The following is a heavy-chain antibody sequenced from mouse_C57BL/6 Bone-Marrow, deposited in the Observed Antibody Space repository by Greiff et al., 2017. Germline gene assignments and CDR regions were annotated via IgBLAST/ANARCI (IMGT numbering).Heavy chain of an antibody. J-gene: IGHJ2*01. V-gene: IGHV1-50*01. CDR3: ARMVYYGNYGGFDY. D-gene: IGHD2-1*01. Sequence: QVQLQQPGAELVKPGASVKLSCKASGYTFTSYWMQWVKQRPGQGLEWIGEIDPSDSYTNYNQKFKGKATLTVDTSSSTAYMQLSSLTSEDSAVYYCARMVYYGNYGGFDYWGQGTPLTVSS. CDR1: GYTFTSYW. CDR2: IDPSDSYT.